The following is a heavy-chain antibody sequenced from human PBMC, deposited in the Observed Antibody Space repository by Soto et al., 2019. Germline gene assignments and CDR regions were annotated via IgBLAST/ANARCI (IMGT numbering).Heavy chain of an antibody. V-gene: IGHV3-53*01. CDR2: IFSADNT. J-gene: IGHJ4*02. D-gene: IGHD3-3*01. Sequence: GGSLRLSCAASGFTVSSNYLSWVRQAPGKGLEWVSVIFSADNTHYADSVKGRFTISRDNSKNTVLLQMNSLRAEDTAVYYCAITGAGYYIVCGQGTPVTVSS. CDR3: AITGAGYYIV. CDR1: GFTVSSNY.